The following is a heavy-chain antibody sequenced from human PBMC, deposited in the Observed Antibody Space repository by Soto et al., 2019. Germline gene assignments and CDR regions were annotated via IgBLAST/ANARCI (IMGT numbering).Heavy chain of an antibody. D-gene: IGHD3-10*01. J-gene: IGHJ4*02. CDR1: GVSFSGYY. V-gene: IGHV4-34*01. Sequence: PSETLSLTCAVYGVSFSGYYWSWIRQPPGKGLEWIGEINHSGSTNYNLSLKSRVTISVDTSKNQFSLKLSSVTAADTAVYYCASRSYYYGSGSYWYYWGQGTLVTVSS. CDR3: ASRSYYYGSGSYWYY. CDR2: INHSGST.